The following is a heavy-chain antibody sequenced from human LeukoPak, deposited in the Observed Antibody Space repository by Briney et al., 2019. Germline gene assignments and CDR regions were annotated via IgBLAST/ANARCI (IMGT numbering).Heavy chain of an antibody. CDR2: IRYDGSNK. CDR1: GFTFSSYG. V-gene: IGHV3-30*02. Sequence: QAGGSLRLSCAASGFTFSSYGMHWVRQAPGKGLEWVAFIRYDGSNKYYADSVKGRFTISRDNAKNSLYLQMNSLRAEDTAVYYCHLSSGWYVPPRDYFDYWGQGTLVTVSS. CDR3: HLSSGWYVPPRDYFDY. D-gene: IGHD6-19*01. J-gene: IGHJ4*02.